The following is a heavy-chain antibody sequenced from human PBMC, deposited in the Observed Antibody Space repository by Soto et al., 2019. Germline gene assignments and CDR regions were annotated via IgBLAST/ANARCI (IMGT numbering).Heavy chain of an antibody. CDR1: GFTFSYDW. CDR2: INTDGSDT. CDR3: ARTCSGGTCSFDY. D-gene: IGHD2-15*01. J-gene: IGHJ4*02. Sequence: GGSLRLSCAASGFTFSYDWMHWVRQAPGKGLVWVSRINTDGSDTTYADSVKGRFTISRDNSENTLYLQMNSLRAEDTAVYYCARTCSGGTCSFDYWGQGT. V-gene: IGHV3-74*01.